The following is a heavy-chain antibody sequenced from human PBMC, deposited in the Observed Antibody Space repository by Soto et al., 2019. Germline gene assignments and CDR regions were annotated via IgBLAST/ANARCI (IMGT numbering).Heavy chain of an antibody. CDR2: ISGSGDAT. D-gene: IGHD3-10*01. V-gene: IGHV3-23*01. CDR1: GFTFISYA. J-gene: IGHJ2*01. CDR3: ARKVPGSTTRPDYWYFDL. Sequence: EVQLLESGGGLVQPGGSLRLSCAASGFTFISYAMNWVRQAPGKGLQWVSAISGSGDATFYADSVKGRFTISRDNSRNTVTLQMNSLGADDTAVYYCARKVPGSTTRPDYWYFDLWGRGTLVIVSS.